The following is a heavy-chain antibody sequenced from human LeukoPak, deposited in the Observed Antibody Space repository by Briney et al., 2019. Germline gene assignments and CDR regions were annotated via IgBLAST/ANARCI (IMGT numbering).Heavy chain of an antibody. D-gene: IGHD3-22*01. CDR1: GGTFSSYT. Sequence: GASVKVSCKASGGTFSSYTISWVRQAPGQGLEWMGRIIPILGIANYAQKFQGRVTITADKSTSTAYMELSRLRSDDTAVYYCAREALNYYDSSGYYSNWFDPWGQGTLVTVSS. CDR2: IIPILGIA. V-gene: IGHV1-69*04. CDR3: AREALNYYDSSGYYSNWFDP. J-gene: IGHJ5*02.